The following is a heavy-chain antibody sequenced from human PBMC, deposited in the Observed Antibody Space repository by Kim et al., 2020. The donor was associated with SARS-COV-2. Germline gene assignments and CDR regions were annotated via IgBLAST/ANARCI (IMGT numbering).Heavy chain of an antibody. Sequence: SETLSLTCTVSGGSISSSSYYWGWIRQPPGKGLEWIGSIYYSGSTYYNPSLKSRVTISVDTSKNQFSLKLSSVTAADTAVYYCAAGGYQLPFDYWGQGTLVTVSS. CDR1: GGSISSSSYY. D-gene: IGHD2-2*01. V-gene: IGHV4-39*01. CDR2: IYYSGST. J-gene: IGHJ4*02. CDR3: AAGGYQLPFDY.